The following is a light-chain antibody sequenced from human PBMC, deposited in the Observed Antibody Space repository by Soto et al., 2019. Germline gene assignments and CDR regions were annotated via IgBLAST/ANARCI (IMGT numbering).Light chain of an antibody. CDR1: SSDVGGYNY. Sequence: QSVLTQPPSASGSPGQSVTISCTGTSSDVGGYNYVSWYQQHPGKAPKLMIYEVSKRPSGVPDRFSGSKSGNMASLTVSGLQAEDEADYYCSSYAGSNGVVFGGGTQLTVL. J-gene: IGLJ2*01. CDR2: EVS. V-gene: IGLV2-8*01. CDR3: SSYAGSNGVV.